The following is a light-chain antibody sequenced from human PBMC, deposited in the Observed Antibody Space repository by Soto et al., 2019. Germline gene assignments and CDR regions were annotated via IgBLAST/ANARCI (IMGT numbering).Light chain of an antibody. Sequence: QSALTQPASGSGSPVQSITISCTGTSSDVGAYNYDSWYQQYPGEAPKVIIYDVSHRPAGVSNRFSGSKSGNTASLTISGLQTQDEADYYCSSYTSATTYVFGTG. CDR1: SSDVGAYNY. J-gene: IGLJ1*01. V-gene: IGLV2-14*01. CDR2: DVS. CDR3: SSYTSATTYV.